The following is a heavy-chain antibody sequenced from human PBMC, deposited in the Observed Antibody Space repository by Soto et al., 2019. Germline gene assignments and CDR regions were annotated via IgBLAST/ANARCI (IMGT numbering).Heavy chain of an antibody. V-gene: IGHV4-31*03. D-gene: IGHD2-21*01. Sequence: SDTLSLSCSVAGAARISGSYYWSWIRQVPGKGLEWIGHIYVTGAVDYNPSLRDRITISQDTSERQFSLNLRLVTAADTAVYYCARLRIATNNYKWFDPWGQGTLVNVSS. CDR2: IYVTGAV. J-gene: IGHJ5*02. CDR3: ARLRIATNNYKWFDP. CDR1: GAARISGSYY.